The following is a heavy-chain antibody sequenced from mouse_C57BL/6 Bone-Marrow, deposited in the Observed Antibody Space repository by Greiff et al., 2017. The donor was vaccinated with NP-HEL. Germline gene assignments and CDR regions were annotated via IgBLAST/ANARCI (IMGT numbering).Heavy chain of an antibody. D-gene: IGHD2-2*01. Sequence: QVHVKQSGPELVKPGASVKISCKASGYAFSSSWMNWVKQRPGKGLEWIGRIYPGDGDTNYNGKFKGKATLTADKSSSTAYMQLSSLTSEDSAVYFCARGGNYGYDVDYFDYWGQGTTLTVSS. V-gene: IGHV1-82*01. CDR1: GYAFSSSW. CDR3: ARGGNYGYDVDYFDY. J-gene: IGHJ2*01. CDR2: IYPGDGDT.